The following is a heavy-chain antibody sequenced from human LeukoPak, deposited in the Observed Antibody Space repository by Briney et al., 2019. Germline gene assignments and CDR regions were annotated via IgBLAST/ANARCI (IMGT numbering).Heavy chain of an antibody. V-gene: IGHV1-2*02. D-gene: IGHD3-22*01. Sequence: ASVKVSCKASGYTFASYYMHWVRQAPGQGLVWMGWINPNSGGTNYAQKFQGRVTMTRDTSISTAYMELSRLRSDDTAVYYCARVSYYYDSSGSLGYWGQGTLVTVSS. J-gene: IGHJ4*02. CDR3: ARVSYYYDSSGSLGY. CDR1: GYTFASYY. CDR2: INPNSGGT.